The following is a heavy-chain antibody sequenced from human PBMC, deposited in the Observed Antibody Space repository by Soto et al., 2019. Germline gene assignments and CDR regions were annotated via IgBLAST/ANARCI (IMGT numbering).Heavy chain of an antibody. D-gene: IGHD2-2*02. Sequence: SETLSLTCTVSGGSISSYYWSWIRQPAGKGLEWIGRIYTSVSTNYNPSLKSRVTMSVDTSKNQFSLKLSSVTAADTAVYYCARDSVPFIVVVTAAIRNYYYYGMDVWGQGTKVTVSS. CDR1: GGSISSYY. CDR2: IYTSVST. CDR3: ARDSVPFIVVVTAAIRNYYYYGMDV. V-gene: IGHV4-4*07. J-gene: IGHJ6*02.